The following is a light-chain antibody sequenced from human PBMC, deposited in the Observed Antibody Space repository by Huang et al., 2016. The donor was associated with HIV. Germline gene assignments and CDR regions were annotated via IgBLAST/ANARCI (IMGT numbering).Light chain of an antibody. CDR1: QFVSSY. J-gene: IGKJ3*01. Sequence: DIQLTQSPSSLPASVGDKVTITCRASQFVSSYLNWYQQKPGKAPKLLIYSASTLKSGVPSRFSASGSGTEFTLTISRLQPEDFATYYCQQSSSTLTFGPGTRVDVK. CDR2: SAS. CDR3: QQSSSTLT. V-gene: IGKV1-39*01.